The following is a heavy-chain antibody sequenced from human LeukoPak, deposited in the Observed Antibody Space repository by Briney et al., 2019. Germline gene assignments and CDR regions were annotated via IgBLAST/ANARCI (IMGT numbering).Heavy chain of an antibody. CDR3: ARVIDYGDYHFDY. J-gene: IGHJ4*02. CDR2: IHYDGNT. Sequence: PSETLSLTCTVSGGSISSSSYSWTWIRQPPGKGLEWLGSIHYDGNTYYKPSLRSRVTISVDTSNQFSLRLSSVTAADTAVYYCARVIDYGDYHFDYWGQGTLVTVSS. V-gene: IGHV4-39*07. CDR1: GGSISSSSYS. D-gene: IGHD4-17*01.